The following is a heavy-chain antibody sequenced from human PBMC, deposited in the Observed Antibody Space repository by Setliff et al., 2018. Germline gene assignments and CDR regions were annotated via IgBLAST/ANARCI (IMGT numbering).Heavy chain of an antibody. CDR1: GYSISSGYY. D-gene: IGHD3-3*01. J-gene: IGHJ5*02. Sequence: SETLSLTCAVSGYSISSGYYWGWIRQPPGKGLEWIGNIYHSGSTYYNPSLKSRVTISVDTSKNQFSLKLSSVTAADTAVYYCARLPSKRIHYNFWSGSYNWFDPWGQGTLVTVSS. CDR2: IYHSGST. CDR3: ARLPSKRIHYNFWSGSYNWFDP. V-gene: IGHV4-38-2*01.